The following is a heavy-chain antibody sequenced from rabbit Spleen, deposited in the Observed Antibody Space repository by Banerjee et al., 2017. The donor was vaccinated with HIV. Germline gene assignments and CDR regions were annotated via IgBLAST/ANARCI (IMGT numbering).Heavy chain of an antibody. D-gene: IGHD1-1*01. CDR3: ARDSGSGHYIDVLFSL. CDR1: GFSFSVNYD. V-gene: IGHV1S40*01. Sequence: LVESGGGLVQPGASLTLTCTASGFSFSVNYDMCWVRQAPGKGLEWIGCIYTGNAKTYYASWAKGRFTISKTSSTVDLKMTSLTVADTAAYFCARDSGSGHYIDVLFSLWGPGTLVTVS. CDR2: IYTGNAKT. J-gene: IGHJ4*01.